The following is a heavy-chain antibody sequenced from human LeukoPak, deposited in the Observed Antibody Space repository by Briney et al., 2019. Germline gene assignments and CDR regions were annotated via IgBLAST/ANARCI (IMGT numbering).Heavy chain of an antibody. J-gene: IGHJ4*02. V-gene: IGHV3-7*01. CDR2: IKYDGSER. CDR1: GFTFSTYL. Sequence: PGGSLRLSCAASGFTFSTYLMTWVRQAPGKGLEWVAIIKYDGSERYYVDSVKGRFTIPRDNAKNSLSLQMNGLRAEDTAVYYCARDMMYSGGWDFDYWGQGTLVTVSS. CDR3: ARDMMYSGGWDFDY. D-gene: IGHD6-19*01.